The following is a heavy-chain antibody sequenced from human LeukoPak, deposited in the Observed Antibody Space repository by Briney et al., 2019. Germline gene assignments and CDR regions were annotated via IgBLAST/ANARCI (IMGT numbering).Heavy chain of an antibody. CDR2: ISGSGGST. J-gene: IGHJ4*02. CDR3: ARGVGYYYDSSGYNFDY. Sequence: GGSLRLSCAASGLAFSSYAMSWVRQAPGKGLEWVSAISGSGGSTYYADSVKGRFTISRDNSKNTLYVQMNSLRAEDTAVYYCARGVGYYYDSSGYNFDYWGQGTLVTVSS. D-gene: IGHD3-22*01. CDR1: GLAFSSYA. V-gene: IGHV3-23*01.